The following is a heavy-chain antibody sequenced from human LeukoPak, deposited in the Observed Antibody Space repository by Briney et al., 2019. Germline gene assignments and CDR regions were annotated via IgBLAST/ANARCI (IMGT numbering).Heavy chain of an antibody. J-gene: IGHJ4*02. V-gene: IGHV4-34*01. CDR3: ARCSGTSYDSSGYLDY. CDR1: GGSFSGYY. D-gene: IGHD3-22*01. CDR2: INHSGST. Sequence: SETLSLTCAVYGGSFSGYYWSWIRQPPGKGLEWIGEINHSGSTNYNPSLKSRVTISVDTSKNQFSLKLSSVTAADTAVYYCARCSGTSYDSSGYLDYWGQGTLVTVSS.